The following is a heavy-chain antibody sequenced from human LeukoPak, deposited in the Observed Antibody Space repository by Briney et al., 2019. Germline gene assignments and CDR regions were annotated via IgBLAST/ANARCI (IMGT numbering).Heavy chain of an antibody. CDR1: GFTFSDYA. CDR3: ANYLGSFDF. D-gene: IGHD3-10*01. CDR2: ITRTTRST. V-gene: IGHV3-23*01. J-gene: IGHJ4*02. Sequence: GGSLRLSCAASGFTFSDYAMSWVRQAPGKGLEWVSTITRTTRSTSYADSAKGRFTISRDNSKNMLYLEMNSLRVEDTAVYYCANYLGSFDFWGQGTLVTVSS.